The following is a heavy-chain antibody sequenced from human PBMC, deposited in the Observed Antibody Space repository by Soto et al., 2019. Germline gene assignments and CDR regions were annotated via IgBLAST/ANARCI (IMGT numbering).Heavy chain of an antibody. V-gene: IGHV2-5*02. CDR3: AHRGVVEYEAGFGS. Sequence: QITLKESGPTLVKPTQTLTLTCTFSGFSLTTSRVGVGWIRQPPGKALQWLEMIYWDDDKRYTPSLKSRLTVTRDTSKSQVVLTMTNMDPVDTATYYCAHRGVVEYEAGFGSWGQGIVVTVSS. D-gene: IGHD2-2*01. J-gene: IGHJ4*02. CDR2: IYWDDDK. CDR1: GFSLTTSRVG.